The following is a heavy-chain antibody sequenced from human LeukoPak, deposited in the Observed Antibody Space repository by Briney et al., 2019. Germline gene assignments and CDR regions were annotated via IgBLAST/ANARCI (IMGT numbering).Heavy chain of an antibody. J-gene: IGHJ4*02. CDR2: ISYDGSNK. D-gene: IGHD6-13*01. CDR3: AKAYGQQLVPGY. Sequence: GGSLRLSCAASGFTFSSYGMHWVRQAPGKGLEWVAVISYDGSNKYYADSVKGRFTISRDNSKNTLYLQMNSLRAEDTAVYYCAKAYGQQLVPGYWGQGTLVTVSS. CDR1: GFTFSSYG. V-gene: IGHV3-30*18.